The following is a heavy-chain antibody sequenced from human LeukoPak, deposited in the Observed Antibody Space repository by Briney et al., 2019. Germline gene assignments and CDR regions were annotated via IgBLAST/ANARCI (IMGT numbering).Heavy chain of an antibody. CDR3: AKDSTAYYDYALDAFDI. Sequence: PGGSLRLSCAASGFTFSSYAMSWVRQAPGKGLEWVSAISGSGGSTYHADSVKGRFTISRDNSKNTLYLQMNSLRAEDTAVYYCAKDSTAYYDYALDAFDIWGQGTMVTVSS. CDR2: ISGSGGST. J-gene: IGHJ3*02. D-gene: IGHD3-16*01. CDR1: GFTFSSYA. V-gene: IGHV3-23*01.